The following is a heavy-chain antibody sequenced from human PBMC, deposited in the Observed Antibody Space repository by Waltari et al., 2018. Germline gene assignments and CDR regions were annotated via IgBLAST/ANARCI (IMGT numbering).Heavy chain of an antibody. J-gene: IGHJ3*02. CDR1: SASSSNSY. Sequence: QVQLQESGPGLVKPSETLSLTCTVSSASSSNSYWSWIRQPPGKGLEWIGYIYYSGSTNYNPSLKSRVTLSLDTSKNQFSLKLTSVTAADTAMYYCARGGRQYSYGFSAFDIWGQGTMVTVSS. CDR3: ARGGRQYSYGFSAFDI. V-gene: IGHV4-59*01. CDR2: IYYSGST. D-gene: IGHD5-18*01.